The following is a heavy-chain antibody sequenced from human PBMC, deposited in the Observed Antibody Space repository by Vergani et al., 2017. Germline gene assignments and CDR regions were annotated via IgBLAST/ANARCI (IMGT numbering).Heavy chain of an antibody. CDR3: ARMGGYDEGDAFRIGYFDS. CDR2: IYSTGST. CDR1: GDSISSGVYY. V-gene: IGHV4-31*03. J-gene: IGHJ4*02. Sequence: QVQLQESGPGLVKPSQTLSLTCSVSGDSISSGVYYWNWIRQHPGKGLEWIGYIYSTGSTHHNPSLRRRINMSVDTSKNQVSLKLNSVTAADPAMYYCARMGGYDEGDAFRIGYFDSWGPGILVTVSS. D-gene: IGHD3-22*01.